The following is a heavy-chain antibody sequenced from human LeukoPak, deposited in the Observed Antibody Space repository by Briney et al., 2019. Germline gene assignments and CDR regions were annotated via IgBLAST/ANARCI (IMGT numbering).Heavy chain of an antibody. CDR1: GYSFTSYW. J-gene: IGHJ4*02. CDR3: ARPYRLSSGYYPPDY. D-gene: IGHD3-22*01. V-gene: IGHV5-51*01. Sequence: GKSLKISCKGSGYSFTSYWIGWVRQMPGKGLEWMGIIYAGDSDTRYSPSFQGQVTISADKSISTAYLQWSSLKPSDTAMYYCARPYRLSSGYYPPDYWGQGTLVTVSS. CDR2: IYAGDSDT.